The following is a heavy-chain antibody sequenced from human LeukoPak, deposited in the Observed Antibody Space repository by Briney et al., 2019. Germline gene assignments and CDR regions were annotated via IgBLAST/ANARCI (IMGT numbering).Heavy chain of an antibody. Sequence: GASVKVSCKASGYTFTSYGISWVRQAPGQGLEWMGWISAYNGNTNYAQKLQGRVTMTTDTSTSTAYMELRSLRSDDTAVYYCARPSGSGYYYTDAFDIWGQGTMVTVSS. J-gene: IGHJ3*02. CDR2: ISAYNGNT. D-gene: IGHD3-22*01. V-gene: IGHV1-18*01. CDR1: GYTFTSYG. CDR3: ARPSGSGYYYTDAFDI.